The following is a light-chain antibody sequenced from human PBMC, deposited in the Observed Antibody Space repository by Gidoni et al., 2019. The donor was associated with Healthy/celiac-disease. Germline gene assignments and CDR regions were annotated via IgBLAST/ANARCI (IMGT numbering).Light chain of an antibody. CDR1: SSNIGNNY. V-gene: IGLV1-51*01. Sequence: QSVLTQPPSVSAAPGPKVTISCSGRSSNIGNNYVSWYQQLPGTAPKRLIYDNHKRPSGIPDRFSGSKSGTSATLGITGLQTGDEADYYCGTWDSSLSAYVFGTGTKVTVL. J-gene: IGLJ1*01. CDR2: DNH. CDR3: GTWDSSLSAYV.